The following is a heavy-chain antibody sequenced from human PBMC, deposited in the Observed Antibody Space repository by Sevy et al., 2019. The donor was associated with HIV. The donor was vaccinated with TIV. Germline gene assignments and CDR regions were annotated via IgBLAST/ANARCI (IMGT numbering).Heavy chain of an antibody. D-gene: IGHD6-13*01. CDR1: GFTFSSYW. J-gene: IGHJ4*02. V-gene: IGHV3-7*01. Sequence: GGSLRLSCAASGFTFSSYWMSWVRQAPGRGLEWVANIKQVGSERNYVDSVMGRFPISRDNAKKSLYLQMNSLRAEDSAVYYCARDTAAGFDYWGQGTLVTVSS. CDR2: IKQVGSER. CDR3: ARDTAAGFDY.